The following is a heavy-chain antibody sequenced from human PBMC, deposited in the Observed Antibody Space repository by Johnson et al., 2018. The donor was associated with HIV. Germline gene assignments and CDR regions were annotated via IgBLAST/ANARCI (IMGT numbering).Heavy chain of an antibody. CDR1: GFTFSSYG. CDR2: MNRGGSEI. CDR3: ARRFFPGITVALDAFDI. Sequence: EQLVESGGGVVQPGRSLRLSCAASGFTFSSYGMHWVRQAPGKGLEWVATMNRGGSEIFYVASVKGRFTISGDIAKNSLYLQMNSLRAEDTAVYYCARRFFPGITVALDAFDIWGQGTMVTVSS. V-gene: IGHV3-7*01. D-gene: IGHD6-19*01. J-gene: IGHJ3*02.